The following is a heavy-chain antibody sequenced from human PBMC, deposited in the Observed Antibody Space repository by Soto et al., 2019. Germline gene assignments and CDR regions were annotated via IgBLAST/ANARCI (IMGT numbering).Heavy chain of an antibody. CDR2: IYHSGST. CDR3: ASSQRGYSGYDVFDY. J-gene: IGHJ4*02. D-gene: IGHD5-12*01. CDR1: GGSISSSNW. Sequence: SGTLSLTCAVSGGSISSSNWWSWVRQPPGKGLEWIGEIYHSGSTNYNPSLKSRVTISVDKSKNQFSLKLSSVTAADTAVYYCASSQRGYSGYDVFDYWGQGTLVTVSS. V-gene: IGHV4-4*02.